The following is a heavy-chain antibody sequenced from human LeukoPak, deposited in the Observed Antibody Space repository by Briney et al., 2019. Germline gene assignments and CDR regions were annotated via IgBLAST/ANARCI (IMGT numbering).Heavy chain of an antibody. CDR2: IIPILGIA. CDR3: AREILNGAFDI. V-gene: IGHV1-69*04. Sequence: SVTVSCKASGGTFSSYAISWVRQAPGQGLEWMGRIIPILGIANYAQKFQGRVTITADKSTSTAYMELSSLRSEDTAVYYCAREILNGAFDIWGQGTMVTASS. CDR1: GGTFSSYA. J-gene: IGHJ3*02. D-gene: IGHD2-8*01.